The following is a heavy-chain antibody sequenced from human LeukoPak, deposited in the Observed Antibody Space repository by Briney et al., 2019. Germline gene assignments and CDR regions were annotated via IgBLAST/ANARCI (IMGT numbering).Heavy chain of an antibody. CDR1: GGSISSYY. CDR2: ISYSGST. V-gene: IGHV4-59*01. Sequence: SETLSLTCTVSGGSISSYYCSWIWQPPGKGLEWTGHISYSGSTNYNPSLKSRVTISVDTSKNQFSLKLSSVTAADTAVYYCARAGYSSGWFNDGFDIWGQRTMVTVSS. D-gene: IGHD6-19*01. J-gene: IGHJ3*02. CDR3: ARAGYSSGWFNDGFDI.